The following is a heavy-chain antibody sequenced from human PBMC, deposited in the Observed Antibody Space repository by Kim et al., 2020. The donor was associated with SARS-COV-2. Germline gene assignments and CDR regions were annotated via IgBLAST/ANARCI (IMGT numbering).Heavy chain of an antibody. J-gene: IGHJ4*02. CDR3: ARDLSGGLAY. V-gene: IGHV3-33*01. CDR1: GFSLSNYA. CDR2: ICAGGSIT. Sequence: GGSLRLSCAASGFSLSNYAIKWVRQAPGKGLECVSFICAGGSITYYDDSVKGRFTASRDSSKNTVYLQMNSLGVEDTAVYYCARDLSGGLAYWGQGTPVTVSS. D-gene: IGHD1-26*01.